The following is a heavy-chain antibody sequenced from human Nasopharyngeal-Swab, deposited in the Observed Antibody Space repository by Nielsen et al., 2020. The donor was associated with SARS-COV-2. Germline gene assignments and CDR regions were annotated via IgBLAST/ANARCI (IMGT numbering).Heavy chain of an antibody. CDR2: IGYDGNVK. J-gene: IGHJ5*02. CDR3: AKATGSYPNGWLDP. V-gene: IGHV3-30*02. CDR1: GFIFSHSG. Sequence: GESLKISCAASGFIFSHSGIHWVRQAPGKGLEWVALIGYDGNVKFSADSVKGRFTISRDNSRNTVYLQMNSLRAEDTAVYYCAKATGSYPNGWLDPWGQGTLVTVSS. D-gene: IGHD1-26*01.